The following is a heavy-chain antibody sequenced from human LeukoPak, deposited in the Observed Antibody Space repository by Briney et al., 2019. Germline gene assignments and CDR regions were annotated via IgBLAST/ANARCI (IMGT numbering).Heavy chain of an antibody. D-gene: IGHD3-3*01. V-gene: IGHV1-24*01. J-gene: IGHJ6*02. CDR3: ATINWSGYYTAYGYYGMDV. Sequence: ASVKVSCKVSVYTLTELSMHWVRQAPGKGLEWMGGFDPEDGETIYAQKFQGRVTMTEDTSTDTAYMELSSLRSEDTAVYYCATINWSGYYTAYGYYGMDVWGQGTTVTVSS. CDR1: VYTLTELS. CDR2: FDPEDGET.